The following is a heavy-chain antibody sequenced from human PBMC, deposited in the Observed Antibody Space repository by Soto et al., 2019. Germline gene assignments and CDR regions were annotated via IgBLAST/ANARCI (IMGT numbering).Heavy chain of an antibody. V-gene: IGHV3-30-3*01. CDR3: ARDPRAAAGTGYFQH. CDR1: GFTFSSYA. CDR2: IASDGFNK. J-gene: IGHJ1*01. D-gene: IGHD6-25*01. Sequence: QVQLVESGGGVVQPGRSLRLSCAASGFTFSSYALHWVRQAPGRGLEWVAVIASDGFNKYYADSVKGQFTISRDNSKNTLYLQMNSLRREDTAVYYCARDPRAAAGTGYFQHWGQGTLVTVSS.